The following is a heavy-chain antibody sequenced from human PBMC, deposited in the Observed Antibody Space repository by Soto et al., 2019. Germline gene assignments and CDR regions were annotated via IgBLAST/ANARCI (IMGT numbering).Heavy chain of an antibody. CDR3: ASPPSFYYGSGYGMDV. CDR1: GGTFRSNA. CDR2: LIPIFGTT. J-gene: IGHJ6*02. V-gene: IGHV1-69*01. D-gene: IGHD3-10*01. Sequence: QVQLVQSGTEVKKPGSSVKVSCKASGGTFRSNAISWVRQAPGQGLEWMGGLIPIFGTTNYAQKFQGRVTITADESASTAYMELSSLRSDDTAVYYCASPPSFYYGSGYGMDVWGQGTTVTVSS.